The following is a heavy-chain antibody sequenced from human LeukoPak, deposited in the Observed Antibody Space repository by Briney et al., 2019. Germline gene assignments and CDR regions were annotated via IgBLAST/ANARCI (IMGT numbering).Heavy chain of an antibody. D-gene: IGHD4-17*01. CDR3: ARDPLDDYGDSYYFDY. V-gene: IGHV1-3*03. Sequence: ASVKVSCKASGYTFTSYAMHWVRQAPGQRLEWMGWINAGNGNTKYSQEFQGRVTITRDTSASTAYMELSSLRSEDMAVYYCARDPLDDYGDSYYFDYWGQGTLVTVSS. J-gene: IGHJ4*02. CDR1: GYTFTSYA. CDR2: INAGNGNT.